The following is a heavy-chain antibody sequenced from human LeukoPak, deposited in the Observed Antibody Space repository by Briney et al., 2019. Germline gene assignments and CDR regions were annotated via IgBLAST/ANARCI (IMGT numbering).Heavy chain of an antibody. V-gene: IGHV3-23*01. CDR3: AKDRAGTPWAD. J-gene: IGHJ4*02. D-gene: IGHD1-7*01. Sequence: GGSLRLSCAASGFTFSTYSMTWVRQAPGKGLEWVSTVNPGGTTTYYTDSVKGRFTISRDNSRNTVFLQMNSLRVEDTAIYYCAKDRAGTPWADWGQGTLVTVSS. CDR2: VNPGGTTT. CDR1: GFTFSTYS.